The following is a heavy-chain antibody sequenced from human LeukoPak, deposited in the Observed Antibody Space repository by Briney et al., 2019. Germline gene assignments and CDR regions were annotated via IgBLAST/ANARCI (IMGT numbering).Heavy chain of an antibody. J-gene: IGHJ1*01. Sequence: GGSLRLSCTASGFTFSEQYMDWVRQAPGKGLEWVGRSRNKAKNYSTEYAASVKGRFTISRDESKNSLYLQMNSLKTEDTAVYYCTSLRNCGGDCFFPHWGQGTLVTVSS. V-gene: IGHV3-72*01. D-gene: IGHD2-21*02. CDR1: GFTFSEQY. CDR2: SRNKAKNYST. CDR3: TSLRNCGGDCFFPH.